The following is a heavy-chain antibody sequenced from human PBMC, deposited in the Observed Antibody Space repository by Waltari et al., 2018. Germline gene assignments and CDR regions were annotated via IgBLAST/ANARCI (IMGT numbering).Heavy chain of an antibody. Sequence: QLQLQESGPGLVKPSDTLSLTCTVSGGSISSNSYYCEWFGRIYYSGSTFYNPSLKSGCTISVDRSGNQLSLKMRSVTAADTAVYYCARLPTYYSGSGSYYPGYFDYCGQGTLVTVSS. CDR1: GGSISSNSYY. D-gene: IGHD3-10*01. V-gene: IGHV4-39*01. CDR3: ARLPTYYSGSGSYYPGYFDY. CDR2: IYYSGST. J-gene: IGHJ4*02.